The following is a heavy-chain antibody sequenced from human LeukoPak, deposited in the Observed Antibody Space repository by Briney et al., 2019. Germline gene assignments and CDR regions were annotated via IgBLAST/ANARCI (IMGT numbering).Heavy chain of an antibody. CDR2: IYYSGST. J-gene: IGHJ4*02. CDR3: ARDRGRPVAGFGY. CDR1: GGSVSSGSYY. D-gene: IGHD6-19*01. V-gene: IGHV4-61*01. Sequence: PSETLSLTCTVSGGSVSSGSYYWSWIRQPPGKGLEWIGYIYYSGSTNYNPSLKSRVTISVDTSKNQFSLKLSSVTAADTAVYYRARDRGRPVAGFGYWGQGTLVTVSS.